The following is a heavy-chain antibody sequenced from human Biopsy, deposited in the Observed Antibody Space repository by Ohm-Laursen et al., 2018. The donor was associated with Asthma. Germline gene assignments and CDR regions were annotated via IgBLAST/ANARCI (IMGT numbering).Heavy chain of an antibody. V-gene: IGHV4-59*08. CDR1: GGSINNFY. CDR3: ARASVAASSNWFDP. CDR2: VYYSGST. J-gene: IGHJ5*02. Sequence: SETLSLTCTVSGGSINNFYWSWIRQPPGKGLESIGRVYYSGSTNYNPSLKSRVTISIDASKNQFSLKLSSVTAADTAVYYCARASVAASSNWFDPWGQGTLVTVSS. D-gene: IGHD6-19*01.